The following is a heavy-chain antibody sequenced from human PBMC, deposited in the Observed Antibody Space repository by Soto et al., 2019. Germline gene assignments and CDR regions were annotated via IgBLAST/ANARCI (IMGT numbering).Heavy chain of an antibody. V-gene: IGHV3-7*01. J-gene: IGHJ5*02. CDR1: GFTFSSYW. D-gene: IGHD6-19*01. CDR2: IKQDGSEK. CDR3: ARDGGHSSGWYWFDP. Sequence: GGSLRLSCAASGFTFSSYWMSWVRQAPGKGLEWVANIKQDGSEKYYVDSVKGRFTISRDNAKNSLYLQMNSLRAEDTAVYYGARDGGHSSGWYWFDPWGQGTLVTVSS.